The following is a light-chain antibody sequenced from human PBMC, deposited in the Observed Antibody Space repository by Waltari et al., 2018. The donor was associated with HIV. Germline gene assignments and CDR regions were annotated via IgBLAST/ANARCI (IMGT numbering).Light chain of an antibody. V-gene: IGKV3-15*01. J-gene: IGKJ4*01. CDR3: QQYNNWPPKGLT. Sequence: ERVMTQSPATLSVSAGERATLSCRASQSVSSNLAWYQQKPGQAPRLLIYGASTRASGIPARFSGSGSGTEFTLTISSLQSEDFAVYYCQQYNNWPPKGLTFGGGTKVEIK. CDR2: GAS. CDR1: QSVSSN.